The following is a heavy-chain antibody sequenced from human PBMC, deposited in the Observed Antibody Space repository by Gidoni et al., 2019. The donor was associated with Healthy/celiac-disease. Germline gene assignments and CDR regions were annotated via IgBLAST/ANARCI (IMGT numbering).Heavy chain of an antibody. CDR2: ISGSGGST. V-gene: IGHV3-23*01. J-gene: IGHJ3*02. CDR3: AKVKWLVRFAFDI. Sequence: EVQLLESGGGLVQPGGSMRLPCAASGFTFSSYAMIWVRQAPGKGLEWVSAISGSGGSTYYADSVKGRFTISRDNSKNTLYLQMNSLRAEDTAVYYCAKVKWLVRFAFDIWGQGTMVTVSS. CDR1: GFTFSSYA. D-gene: IGHD6-19*01.